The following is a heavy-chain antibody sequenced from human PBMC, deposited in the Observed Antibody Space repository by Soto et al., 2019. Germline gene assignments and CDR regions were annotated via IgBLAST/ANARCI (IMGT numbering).Heavy chain of an antibody. Sequence: QVQLVESGGGVVQPGRSLRLSCAASGFTFSSYGMYWVRQAPGKGLEWVAVIWYDGSNKYYADSVKGRFTISRDNSKNTLYLQMNSLRAEDTAVYYCARGVDTAMVTLVNYWGQGTLVTVSS. CDR3: ARGVDTAMVTLVNY. J-gene: IGHJ4*02. CDR2: IWYDGSNK. D-gene: IGHD5-18*01. CDR1: GFTFSSYG. V-gene: IGHV3-33*01.